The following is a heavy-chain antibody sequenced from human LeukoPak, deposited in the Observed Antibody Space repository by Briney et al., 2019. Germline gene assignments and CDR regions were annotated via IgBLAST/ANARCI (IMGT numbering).Heavy chain of an antibody. CDR3: AKDYGSELGFFDY. Sequence: GGSLRLSCAASGFTFSSYAMSWVRQAPGKGLEWVSAISGSGGSTYYADSVKGRFTISRDNSKNTLYLQMNSLRAEDTALYYCAKDYGSELGFFDYWGQGTLVTVSS. D-gene: IGHD6-19*01. J-gene: IGHJ4*02. CDR2: ISGSGGST. V-gene: IGHV3-23*01. CDR1: GFTFSSYA.